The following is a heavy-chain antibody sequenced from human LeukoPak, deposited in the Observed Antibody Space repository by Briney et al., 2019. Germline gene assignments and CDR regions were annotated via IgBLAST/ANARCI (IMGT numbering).Heavy chain of an antibody. D-gene: IGHD2-2*02. Sequence: ASVKVSCKASGYTFTGYYMHWVRQAPGQGLEWMGWINPNSGGTNHAQKFQGRVTMTRDTSISTAYMELSRLRSDDTAVYYCARWFGNVPAAIWGQGTLVTVSS. J-gene: IGHJ4*02. CDR1: GYTFTGYY. CDR3: ARWFGNVPAAI. V-gene: IGHV1-2*02. CDR2: INPNSGGT.